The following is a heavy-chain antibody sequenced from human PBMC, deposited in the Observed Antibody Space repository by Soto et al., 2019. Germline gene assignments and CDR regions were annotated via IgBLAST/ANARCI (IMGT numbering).Heavy chain of an antibody. Sequence: SETLSLTCAVYGGSCSGYYWSWIRQPPGKGLEWIGEINHSGSTNYNPSLKSRVTISVDTSKNQVSLKLSSVTAADTAMYYCARGGLSVVAAATLGGAFDIWGQGTTVTVSS. D-gene: IGHD2-15*01. V-gene: IGHV4-34*01. J-gene: IGHJ3*02. CDR1: GGSCSGYY. CDR2: INHSGST. CDR3: ARGGLSVVAAATLGGAFDI.